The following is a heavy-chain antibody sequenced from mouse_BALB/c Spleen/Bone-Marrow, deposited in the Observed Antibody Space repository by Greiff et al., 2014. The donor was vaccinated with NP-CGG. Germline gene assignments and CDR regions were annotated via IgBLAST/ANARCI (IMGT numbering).Heavy chain of an antibody. J-gene: IGHJ4*01. CDR1: GYTFTEYT. Sequence: EVQLQQSGPELVKPGASVKISCKTSGYTFTEYTMHWVKQSHGKSLEWIGSINPNNGGTNYNQKFKGKATLTVDNSSSTAYMEFRSLTSEDSAVYYCARGDGYYVYAMDYWGQGTSVTVSS. V-gene: IGHV1-18*01. CDR2: INPNNGGT. CDR3: ARGDGYYVYAMDY. D-gene: IGHD2-3*01.